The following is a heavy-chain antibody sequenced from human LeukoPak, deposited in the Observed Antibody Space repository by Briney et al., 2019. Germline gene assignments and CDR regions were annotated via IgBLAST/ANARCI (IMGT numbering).Heavy chain of an antibody. CDR2: ISSSSSTI. Sequence: TGGSLRLSCAASGFTFSSYNMNWVRQAPGKGLEWVSYISSSSSTIYYADSVKGRFTISRDNAKNSLHLQMNSLRDEDTAVYYCAREYSSSSGSVSDYWGQGTLVTVSS. D-gene: IGHD6-6*01. CDR3: AREYSSSSGSVSDY. CDR1: GFTFSSYN. V-gene: IGHV3-48*02. J-gene: IGHJ4*02.